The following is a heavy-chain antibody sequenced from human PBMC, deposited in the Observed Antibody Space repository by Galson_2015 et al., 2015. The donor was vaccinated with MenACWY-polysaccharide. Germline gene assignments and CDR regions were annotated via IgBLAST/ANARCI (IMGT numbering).Heavy chain of an antibody. CDR2: ISYDGSNK. J-gene: IGHJ3*02. V-gene: IGHV3-30*18. CDR1: GFTFSSYG. Sequence: SLRLSCAASGFTFSSYGMHWVRQAPGKGLEWVAVISYDGSNKYYADSVKGRFTLSRDNSKNTLYLQMNSLRAEDTAVYYCAKAGAVSNAFDIWGQGTMVTVSS. CDR3: AKAGAVSNAFDI. D-gene: IGHD1-26*01.